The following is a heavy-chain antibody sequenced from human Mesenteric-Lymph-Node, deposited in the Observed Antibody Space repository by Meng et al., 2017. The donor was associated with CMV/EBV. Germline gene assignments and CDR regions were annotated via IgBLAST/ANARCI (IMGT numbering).Heavy chain of an antibody. Sequence: GESGSSNSAAWNWIRKSPSRGLEWLGRTYFRSKWYHDYAVSVKGRVTINPDISKNQFSLQLNSVTPEDTAVYFCARDETERSNFDYWGQGTLVTVSS. D-gene: IGHD5-24*01. CDR1: GESGSSNSAA. CDR3: ARDETERSNFDY. CDR2: TYFRSKWYH. V-gene: IGHV6-1*01. J-gene: IGHJ4*02.